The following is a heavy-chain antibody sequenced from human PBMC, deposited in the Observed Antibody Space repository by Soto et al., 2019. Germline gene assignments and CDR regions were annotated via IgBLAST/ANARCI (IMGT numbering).Heavy chain of an antibody. J-gene: IGHJ4*01. CDR1: GFTFSSYG. D-gene: IGHD4-17*01. Sequence: QVQLVESGGGVVQPGRSLRLSCAASGFTFSSYGMHWVSQAPGKGLEWVAGISYDGSNKYYADSGKGRFTNSRDNSKNTLYLQMNSLRAEDTAVHYCAKVRRGYGDDDELDYWGHGTLVTVSA. CDR3: AKVRRGYGDDDELDY. V-gene: IGHV3-30*18. CDR2: ISYDGSNK.